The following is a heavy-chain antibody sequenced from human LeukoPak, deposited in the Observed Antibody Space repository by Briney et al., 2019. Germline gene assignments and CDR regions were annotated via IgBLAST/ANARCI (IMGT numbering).Heavy chain of an antibody. Sequence: GASVKVSCKASGYTFTSYYMYWVRRAPGQGLEWMGLINPGGGSTNYAQKFQGRVTVTRDMSTSTVYMELSSLRSDDTAVYYCARGVHVRKYDSNHNCFDPWGQGTLVTVSS. J-gene: IGHJ5*02. CDR3: ARGVHVRKYDSNHNCFDP. V-gene: IGHV1-46*01. CDR2: INPGGGST. D-gene: IGHD3-22*01. CDR1: GYTFTSYY.